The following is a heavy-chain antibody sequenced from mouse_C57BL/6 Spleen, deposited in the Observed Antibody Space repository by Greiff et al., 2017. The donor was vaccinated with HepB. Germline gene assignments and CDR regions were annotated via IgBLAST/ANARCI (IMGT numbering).Heavy chain of an antibody. CDR1: GFTFSSYT. D-gene: IGHD1-1*01. J-gene: IGHJ1*03. CDR3: ARQVSVVAWYFDV. CDR2: ISGGGGNT. Sequence: EVNVVESGGGLVKPGGSLKLSCAASGFTFSSYTMSWVRQTPEKRLEWVATISGGGGNTYYPDSVKGRFTISRDNAKNTLYLQMSSLRSEDTALYYCARQVSVVAWYFDVWGTGTTVTVSS. V-gene: IGHV5-9*01.